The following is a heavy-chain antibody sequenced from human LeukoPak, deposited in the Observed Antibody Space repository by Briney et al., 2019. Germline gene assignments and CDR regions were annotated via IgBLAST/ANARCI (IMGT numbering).Heavy chain of an antibody. D-gene: IGHD2-2*01. CDR1: GFTFSSYN. V-gene: IGHV3-21*01. CDR3: ARVGGHCTSTSCPPPDY. J-gene: IGHJ4*02. CDR2: IDSSSRYI. Sequence: GGSLRLSCAASGFTFSSYNMDWVRQAPGKGLEWVSFIDSSSRYIYQANSVKGRFTISRDNAKSSVFLQMNSLRAEDTAVYYCARVGGHCTSTSCPPPDYWGQGTLVTVSS.